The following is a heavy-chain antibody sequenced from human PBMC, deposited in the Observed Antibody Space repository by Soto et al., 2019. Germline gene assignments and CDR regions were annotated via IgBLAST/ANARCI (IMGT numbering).Heavy chain of an antibody. CDR2: IIPIFGTA. CDR3: ARHFSLVPAAIGLGRGSYYYYGMDV. V-gene: IGHV1-69*13. Sequence: ASVKVSCKASGGTFSSYAISWVRQAPGQGLEWMGGIIPIFGTANYAQKFQGRVTITADESTSTAYMELSSLRSEDTAVYYCARHFSLVPAAIGLGRGSYYYYGMDVWGQGTTVTVSS. D-gene: IGHD2-2*01. J-gene: IGHJ6*02. CDR1: GGTFSSYA.